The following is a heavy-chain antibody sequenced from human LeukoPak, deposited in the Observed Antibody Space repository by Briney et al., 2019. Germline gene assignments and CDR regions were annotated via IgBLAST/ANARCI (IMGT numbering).Heavy chain of an antibody. V-gene: IGHV1-2*02. CDR1: GYTFTGYY. Sequence: VASVKVSCKASGYTFTGYYMHWVRQAPGQGLEWMGWINPNSGGTNYAQKFQGRVTMTRDTSISTAYMELSRLRSDDTAVYYCARVCIYSSSCSLDEFDYWGQGTLVTVSS. D-gene: IGHD6-13*01. CDR3: ARVCIYSSSCSLDEFDY. J-gene: IGHJ4*02. CDR2: INPNSGGT.